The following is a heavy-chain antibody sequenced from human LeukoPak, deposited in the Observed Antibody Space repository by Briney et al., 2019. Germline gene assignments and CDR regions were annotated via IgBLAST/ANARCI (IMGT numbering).Heavy chain of an antibody. J-gene: IGHJ4*02. Sequence: PSETLSLTCTVSGGSISSSSYYWGWIRQPPGKGLEWIGSIYYSGSTYYNPSLKSRVTISVDTSKNQFSLKLSSVTAADTAVYYCAARRSGSYSGVDYWGQGTLVTVSS. CDR3: AARRSGSYSGVDY. CDR2: IYYSGST. V-gene: IGHV4-39*07. CDR1: GGSISSSSYY. D-gene: IGHD1-26*01.